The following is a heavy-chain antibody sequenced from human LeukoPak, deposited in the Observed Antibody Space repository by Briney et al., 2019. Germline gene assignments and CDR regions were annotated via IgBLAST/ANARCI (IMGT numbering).Heavy chain of an antibody. V-gene: IGHV3-53*01. D-gene: IGHD2-8*01. CDR2: IYSGGST. Sequence: PGGSLRLSCAASGFTVSSNYMSWVRQAPGKGLEWVSVIYSGGSTYYADSVKGRFTISRDNSKNTLYLQMNSLRAEDTAVYYCAREKPGVLHNWFDPWGQGTLVTVSS. J-gene: IGHJ5*02. CDR3: AREKPGVLHNWFDP. CDR1: GFTVSSNY.